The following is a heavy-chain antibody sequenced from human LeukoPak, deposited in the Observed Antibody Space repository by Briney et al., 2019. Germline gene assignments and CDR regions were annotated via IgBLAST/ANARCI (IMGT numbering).Heavy chain of an antibody. V-gene: IGHV3-21*01. Sequence: GGSLRLSCAASGFTFSSSTMNWVRQAPGKGLEWVSSISSSSSYIYYADSVKGRFTISRDNAKNSLYLQMNSLRADDTAVYYCAGVRAGGNRAFDVWGQGTVVAVSS. J-gene: IGHJ3*01. D-gene: IGHD4-23*01. CDR3: AGVRAGGNRAFDV. CDR2: ISSSSSYI. CDR1: GFTFSSST.